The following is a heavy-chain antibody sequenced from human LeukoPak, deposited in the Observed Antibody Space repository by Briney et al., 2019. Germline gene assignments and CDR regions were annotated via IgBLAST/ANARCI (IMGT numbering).Heavy chain of an antibody. Sequence: GGSLRLSCAASGCTFSSYWMSWVRQAPGKGLEWVANIKQDGSEKYYVDSVKGRFTISRDNAKNSLYLQMNSLRAEDTAVYYCARVVIWSGSYSLWGQGTLVTVSS. D-gene: IGHD1-26*01. J-gene: IGHJ4*02. V-gene: IGHV3-7*01. CDR1: GCTFSSYW. CDR2: IKQDGSEK. CDR3: ARVVIWSGSYSL.